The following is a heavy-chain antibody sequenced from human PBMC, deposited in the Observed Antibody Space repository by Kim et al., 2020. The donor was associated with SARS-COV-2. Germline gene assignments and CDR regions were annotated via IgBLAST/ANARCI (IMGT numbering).Heavy chain of an antibody. D-gene: IGHD2-2*01. J-gene: IGHJ6*02. Sequence: VKGRFTISRDNAKNSLYLQMNSLRAEDTAVYYCARIYAQLLSYYYYGMDVWGQGTTVTVSS. CDR3: ARIYAQLLSYYYYGMDV. V-gene: IGHV3-11*01.